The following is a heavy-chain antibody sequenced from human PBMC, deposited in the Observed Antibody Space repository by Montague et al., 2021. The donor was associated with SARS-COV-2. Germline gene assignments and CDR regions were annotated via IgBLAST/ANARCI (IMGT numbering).Heavy chain of an antibody. Sequence: CAISRDSVSSNIATWNWIRQSPSRGLEWLGGTYYRSKWYNDYAESVKGRITIDPDTSKHQFSLHLNSVTPEDTAVYYCARIPVGSKYYFDFWGQGTLVTVSS. V-gene: IGHV6-1*01. J-gene: IGHJ4*02. D-gene: IGHD2-2*01. CDR2: TYYRSKWYN. CDR3: ARIPVGSKYYFDF. CDR1: RDSVSSNIAT.